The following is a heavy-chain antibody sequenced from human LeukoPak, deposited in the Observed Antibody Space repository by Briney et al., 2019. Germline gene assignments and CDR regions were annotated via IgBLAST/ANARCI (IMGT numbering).Heavy chain of an antibody. V-gene: IGHV4-39*07. Sequence: SETLSLTCTVSSGSISNSNFYWGWIRQPPGKGLEWIGSIYHSGSTYYNPSLKSRVTISVDTSKNQFSLKLSSVTAADTAVYYCARVGGALEEAPHYYYYYYMDVWGKGTTVTVSS. J-gene: IGHJ6*03. CDR3: ARVGGALEEAPHYYYYYYMDV. CDR2: IYHSGST. CDR1: SGSISNSNFY. D-gene: IGHD3-16*01.